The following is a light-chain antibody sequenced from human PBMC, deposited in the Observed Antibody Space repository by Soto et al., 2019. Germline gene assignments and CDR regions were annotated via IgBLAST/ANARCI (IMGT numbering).Light chain of an antibody. CDR2: GSS. V-gene: IGLV1-40*01. CDR3: QSYDSSLSGLV. Sequence: QSVLTQPPSVSGSPGQRVTISCTGSSSNIGAGYDVYWYQQLPGTAPKLLISGSSNRPSGVPDRFSGSKSGNSASLAITGLQAAEEADYYCQSYDSSLSGLVFGGGTKLTVL. J-gene: IGLJ2*01. CDR1: SSNIGAGYD.